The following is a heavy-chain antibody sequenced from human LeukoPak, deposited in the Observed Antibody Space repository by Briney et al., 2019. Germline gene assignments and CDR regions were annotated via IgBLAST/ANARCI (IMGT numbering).Heavy chain of an antibody. CDR3: ARESHSGYDLGGNWFDP. J-gene: IGHJ5*02. Sequence: SETPSLTSAHPRGSITITNGWSGARQPPGKGLEWIGVIYHSGSTNYNPSLKSRVTISVDKSKNQFSLKLSSVTAADTAVYYCARESHSGYDLGGNWFDPWGQETLVTVSS. CDR2: IYHSGST. V-gene: IGHV4-4*02. CDR1: RGSITITNG. D-gene: IGHD5-12*01.